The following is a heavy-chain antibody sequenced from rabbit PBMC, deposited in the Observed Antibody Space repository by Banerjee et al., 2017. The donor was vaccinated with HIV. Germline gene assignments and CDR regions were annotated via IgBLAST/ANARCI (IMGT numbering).Heavy chain of an antibody. CDR3: LRDRADIGGDYGPYYFDL. V-gene: IGHV1S7*01. CDR1: GFAFSDYG. Sequence: QMVESGGGLVTPGESLKLFCKASGFAFSDYGVSWVRQAPGKGLEWIGYIDPIFGNKYYASCVNGRFTISRHNAQNTLYLQLDSLTAADTATYFCLRDRADIGGDYGPYYFDLWGPGTLVTVS. J-gene: IGHJ4*01. CDR2: IDPIFGNK. D-gene: IGHD2-1*01.